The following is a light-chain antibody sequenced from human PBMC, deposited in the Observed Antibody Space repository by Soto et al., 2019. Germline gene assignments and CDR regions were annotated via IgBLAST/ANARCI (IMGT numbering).Light chain of an antibody. CDR1: SSNIESYS. Sequence: QPVLTQPRSASGTPGQSVTISCSGGSSNIESYSIYWYQHLPGTAPKLLISDTHQRPSGIPARFSASKSGPSASLVISGLRSDDDAHYYCAAWDDSLSVPVFGGGTKVTVL. CDR2: DTH. J-gene: IGLJ3*02. CDR3: AAWDDSLSVPV. V-gene: IGLV1-47*01.